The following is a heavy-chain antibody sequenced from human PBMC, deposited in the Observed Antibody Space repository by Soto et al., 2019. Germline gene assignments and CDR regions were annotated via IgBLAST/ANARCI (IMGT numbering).Heavy chain of an antibody. Sequence: QVQLQESGPGLVKPSGTLSLTCAVSGDSVSSPYYWRWVRQPPGKGLEWIGEVFHTGTTSNNPSLRSRGTISMDKSNNQSSLALSSVTAADTAGYYCARSAGWYAVHSWGPGTLVIVSS. J-gene: IGHJ4*02. V-gene: IGHV4-4*02. CDR3: ARSAGWYAVHS. CDR2: VFHTGTT. CDR1: GDSVSSPYY. D-gene: IGHD6-13*01.